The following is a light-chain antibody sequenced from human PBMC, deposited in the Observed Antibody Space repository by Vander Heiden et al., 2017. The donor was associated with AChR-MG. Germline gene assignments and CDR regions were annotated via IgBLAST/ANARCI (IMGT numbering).Light chain of an antibody. J-gene: IGLJ2*01. Sequence: QSAPTQPPSVSGSPGHSITISCIGTSSDIGAYNFVSWYQQHPGKAPEVVIHDVSKRPSGVSDRFSGSKSGNTASLTISGLQVEDEADYYCSSYATSHTRVFGGGTKLTVL. V-gene: IGLV2-14*01. CDR1: SSDIGAYNF. CDR2: DVS. CDR3: SSYATSHTRV.